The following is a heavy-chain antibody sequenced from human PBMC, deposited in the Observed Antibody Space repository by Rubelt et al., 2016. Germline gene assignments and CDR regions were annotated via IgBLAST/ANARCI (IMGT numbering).Heavy chain of an antibody. V-gene: IGHV4-39*01. CDR3: AGRGFSGSLGMYDY. CDR2: IYDSGSA. Sequence: QLQLQQSGPRLVKPSETLSLTCNVSGASIKDDPYYWGWVRQPPGKGLDWVASIYDSGSAYYNPSLKSRVTISRDTSKNQLSLRLSSVTVADSGVYHCAGRGFSGSLGMYDYWGQGTRVTVSS. J-gene: IGHJ4*02. D-gene: IGHD1-26*01. CDR1: GASIKDDPYY.